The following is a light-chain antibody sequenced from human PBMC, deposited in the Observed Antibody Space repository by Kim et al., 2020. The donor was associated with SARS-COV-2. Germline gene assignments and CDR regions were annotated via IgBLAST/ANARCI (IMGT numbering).Light chain of an antibody. CDR2: CGS. Sequence: SPRRRAHLSCQASQGVCGHYLARFQHKPGPAPKLPIYCGSRKGTGIPDRFSGSGSGTDFTLTISRLEPEDFAVYFCQQYVDSPRTFGQGTKVDIK. CDR3: QQYVDSPRT. V-gene: IGKV3-20*01. J-gene: IGKJ1*01. CDR1: QGVCGHY.